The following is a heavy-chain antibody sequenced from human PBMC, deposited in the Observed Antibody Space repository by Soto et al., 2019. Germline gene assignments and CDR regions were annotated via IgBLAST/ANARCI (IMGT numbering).Heavy chain of an antibody. Sequence: KASETLSLTCTVSAGSISSSSYYWGWIRQPPGKGLEWIGSIYYSGSTYYNPSLKSRVTISVDTSKNQFSLKLSSVTAADTAVYYCARLPEXYDFWSGYYPPRYYGMDVWVQGTTVTVS. CDR3: ARLPEXYDFWSGYYPPRYYGMDV. CDR2: IYYSGST. J-gene: IGHJ6*02. V-gene: IGHV4-39*01. D-gene: IGHD3-3*01. CDR1: AGSISSSSYY.